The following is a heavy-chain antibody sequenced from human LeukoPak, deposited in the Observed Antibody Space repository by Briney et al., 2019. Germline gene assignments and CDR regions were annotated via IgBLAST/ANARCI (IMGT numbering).Heavy chain of an antibody. CDR3: ARAGYSYGNYYYYYMDV. V-gene: IGHV4-34*01. J-gene: IGHJ6*03. CDR1: SESFSGYF. CDR2: INYSGST. D-gene: IGHD5-18*01. Sequence: SETLSLTCAIYSESFSGYFWSWIRQPPGKGLEWIGEINYSGSTNYNPSLKSRVTISVDTSKNQFSLKLSSVTAADTAVYYCARAGYSYGNYYYYYMDVWGKGTTVTVSS.